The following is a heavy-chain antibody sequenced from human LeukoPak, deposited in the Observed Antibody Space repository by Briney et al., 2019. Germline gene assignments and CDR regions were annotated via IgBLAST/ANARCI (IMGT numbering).Heavy chain of an antibody. Sequence: ASVKLSCKASGYTFTSYGISGVRQAPGQGLECMGWISAYNGNTNYAQELQGRVTMTTDTSTSTAYMELRSLRSDDTAVYYCARRHSSGWFPTDYYYYMDVWGKGTTVTVSS. J-gene: IGHJ6*03. CDR2: ISAYNGNT. CDR1: GYTFTSYG. D-gene: IGHD6-19*01. CDR3: ARRHSSGWFPTDYYYYMDV. V-gene: IGHV1-18*01.